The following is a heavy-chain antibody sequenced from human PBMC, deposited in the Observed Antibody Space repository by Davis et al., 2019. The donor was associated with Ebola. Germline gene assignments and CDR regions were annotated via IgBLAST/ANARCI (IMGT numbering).Heavy chain of an antibody. CDR1: GLTITTYA. Sequence: GESLKISCVVSGLTITTYAMSWVRQAPGKGLEWVSGISGNDRSTYYADSVKGRFTVSRDNSKNTLYLQMNSLTAEDTAVYYCASGKMATISNYWGQGTLVTVSS. J-gene: IGHJ4*02. CDR3: ASGKMATISNY. D-gene: IGHD5-24*01. V-gene: IGHV3-23*01. CDR2: ISGNDRST.